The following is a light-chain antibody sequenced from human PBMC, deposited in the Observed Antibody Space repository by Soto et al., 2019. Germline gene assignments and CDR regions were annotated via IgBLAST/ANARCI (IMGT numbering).Light chain of an antibody. CDR1: QDISNY. J-gene: IGKJ1*01. CDR2: DSS. CDR3: QKYDNGGRT. Sequence: DIQMTQSPSSLSASVGDRVTITCQASQDISNYLNWYQQKPGKAPKLLIYDSSNLEIGVPSRFSGSGSVTDFTLTISSLQPEDIATYYCQKYDNGGRTFGQGTKVEIK. V-gene: IGKV1-33*01.